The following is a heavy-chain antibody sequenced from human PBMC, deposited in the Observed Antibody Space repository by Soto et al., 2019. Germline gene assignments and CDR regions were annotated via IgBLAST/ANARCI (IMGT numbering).Heavy chain of an antibody. CDR2: ISNDGNYK. Sequence: LRLSCAASGFTFSTFGMHWARQAPGKGLDWVAVISNDGNYKYYADSVKGRFTISRDNSKNMLYLQMNSLRVEDTAVYYCAKDRTSRSPAWFDPWGQGTLVTVSS. D-gene: IGHD1-26*01. J-gene: IGHJ5*02. CDR3: AKDRTSRSPAWFDP. V-gene: IGHV3-30*18. CDR1: GFTFSTFG.